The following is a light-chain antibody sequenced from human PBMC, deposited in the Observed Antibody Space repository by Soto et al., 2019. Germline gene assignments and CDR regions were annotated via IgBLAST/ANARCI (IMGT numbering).Light chain of an antibody. Sequence: QSVLTQPPSISGAPGQRVTISGTGSSSNIGAGSDVHWYHQLPGTAPKLLIYGNTNRPSGVPDRFSGSKSGTSASLAISGLQSEDEATYFCAAWDVSLKGFVFGTGTKVIVL. CDR2: GNT. V-gene: IGLV1-40*01. J-gene: IGLJ1*01. CDR1: SSNIGAGSD. CDR3: AAWDVSLKGFV.